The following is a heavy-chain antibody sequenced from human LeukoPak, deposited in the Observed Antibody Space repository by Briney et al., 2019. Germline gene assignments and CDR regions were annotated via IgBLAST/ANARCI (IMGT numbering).Heavy chain of an antibody. D-gene: IGHD3-3*01. J-gene: IGHJ5*02. V-gene: IGHV4-59*01. CDR1: GGSISGYY. CDR3: ASEGCRDYDFWTVFYTGPYQTCFDP. CDR2: VFHSGST. Sequence: SETLSLTCTVSGGSISGYYWSWIRQPPGKGLEWIGNVFHSGSTNYKSSLKSRVTISVDTSKNQFSLKLSSVTAADSAVYYCASEGCRDYDFWTVFYTGPYQTCFDPWGRGTLDPVSS.